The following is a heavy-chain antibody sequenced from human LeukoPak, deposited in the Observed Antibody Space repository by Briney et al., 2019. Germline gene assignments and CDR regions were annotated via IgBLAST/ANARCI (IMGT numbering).Heavy chain of an antibody. V-gene: IGHV3-21*01. CDR3: ARATAGSPPGMDV. CDR2: ISSSSSYI. D-gene: IGHD2-15*01. J-gene: IGHJ6*02. CDR1: GFTFSSYS. Sequence: GGSLRLSCAASGFTFSSYSMNWVRQAPGKGLEWVSSISSSSSYIYYADSVKGRFTISGDNAKNSLYLQMNSLRAVDTAVYYCARATAGSPPGMDVWGQGTTVTVSS.